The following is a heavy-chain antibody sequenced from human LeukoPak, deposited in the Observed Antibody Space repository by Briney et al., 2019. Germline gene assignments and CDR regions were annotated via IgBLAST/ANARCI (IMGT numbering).Heavy chain of an antibody. CDR1: GFTFSHYA. CDR2: LTDSGDAT. CDR3: ARGYSHNSGGWLDP. D-gene: IGHD5-12*01. J-gene: IGHJ5*02. V-gene: IGHV3-23*01. Sequence: GGSLRLSCAVSGFTFSHYAMSWVRQAPGTGLEWVGSLTDSGDATYYADSVKGWLTISRDNSNSTLYLHISGLRDEDTAVYYCARGYSHNSGGWLDPWGQGTLVTVSS.